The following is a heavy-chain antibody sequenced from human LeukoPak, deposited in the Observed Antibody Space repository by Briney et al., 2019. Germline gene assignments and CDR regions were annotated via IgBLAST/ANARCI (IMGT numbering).Heavy chain of an antibody. CDR2: ISGSGGST. CDR3: AKDRVPYCSGGSCYSADY. D-gene: IGHD2-15*01. J-gene: IGHJ4*02. Sequence: GGSLRLSCAASGFTFSSYAMSWVRQAPGKGLEWVSAISGSGGSTYFADSVKGRFTISRDNSKNTLYLQMNSLRAEDTAVYYCAKDRVPYCSGGSCYSADYWGQGTLVTVSS. V-gene: IGHV3-23*01. CDR1: GFTFSSYA.